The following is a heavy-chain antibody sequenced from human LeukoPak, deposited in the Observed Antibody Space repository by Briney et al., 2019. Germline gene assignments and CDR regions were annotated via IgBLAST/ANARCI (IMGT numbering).Heavy chain of an antibody. V-gene: IGHV3-30*18. CDR2: ISYDGSNK. CDR3: AKATTQVELEGFFDY. J-gene: IGHJ4*02. Sequence: GGSLRLSCAASGFTFSSYGMHWVRQAPGKGLEWVAVISYDGSNKYYADSVKGRFTISRDNSKNTLYLQMNSLRAEDTAVYYCAKATTQVELEGFFDYWGQGTLVTVSS. D-gene: IGHD1-26*01. CDR1: GFTFSSYG.